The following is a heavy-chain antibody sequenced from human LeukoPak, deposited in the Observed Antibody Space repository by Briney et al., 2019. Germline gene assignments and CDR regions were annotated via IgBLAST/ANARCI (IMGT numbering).Heavy chain of an antibody. CDR1: GGSISSYY. V-gene: IGHV4-59*01. D-gene: IGHD3-10*01. CDR2: IYYSVST. CDR3: AREGYYYGSGGDWFDP. Sequence: SETLSLTCTVSGGSISSYYWSWIRQPPGKGLEWIGYIYYSVSTNYNPSLKSRVTISVDTSKNQFSLKLSSVTAADTAVYYCAREGYYYGSGGDWFDPWGQGTLVTVSS. J-gene: IGHJ5*02.